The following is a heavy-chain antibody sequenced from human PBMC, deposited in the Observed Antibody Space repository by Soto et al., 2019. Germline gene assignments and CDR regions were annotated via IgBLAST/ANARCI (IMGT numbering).Heavy chain of an antibody. CDR1: GDSVSSNSAA. J-gene: IGHJ5*02. V-gene: IGHV6-1*01. Sequence: SQTLSLTCAMSGDSVSSNSAAWNWIRQSPSRGLEWLGRTYYRSKWYNDYAVSVKSRITINPDTSKNQFSLQLNSVTPEDTAVYYCARVDIVERYNWFDPWGQGTLVTVSS. D-gene: IGHD5-12*01. CDR2: TYYRSKWYN. CDR3: ARVDIVERYNWFDP.